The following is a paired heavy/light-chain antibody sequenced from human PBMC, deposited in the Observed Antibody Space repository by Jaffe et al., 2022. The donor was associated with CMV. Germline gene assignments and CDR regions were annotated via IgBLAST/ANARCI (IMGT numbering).Heavy chain of an antibody. D-gene: IGHD3-10*01. J-gene: IGHJ6*02. CDR2: IYYSGSP. V-gene: IGHV4-39*01. CDR1: GGSISSITYS. Sequence: QLQLQESGPGLVKPSETLSLTCTVSGGSISSITYSWGWIRQPPGMGLEWIGSIYYSGSPNYKPSLKSRVTISVDTSKNQFSLKLSSVTAADTAVYYCASRGVQTYYYYGLDVWGQGTTVTVSS. CDR3: ASRGVQTYYYYGLDV.
Light chain of an antibody. J-gene: IGKJ3*01. V-gene: IGKV3-11*01. CDR1: QSISNY. CDR3: RQRGNWPSQGT. CDR2: DAS. Sequence: EIVLTQSPATLSLSPGERATLSCRASQSISNYLAWYQQKPGQAPRLLIYDASSRATGIPARFSGSGSGTDFTLTISSLEPEDFAVYYCRQRGNWPSQGTFGPGTKVDIK.